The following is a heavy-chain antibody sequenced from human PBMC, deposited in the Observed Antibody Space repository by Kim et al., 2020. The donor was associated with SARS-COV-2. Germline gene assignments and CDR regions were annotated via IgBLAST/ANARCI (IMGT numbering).Heavy chain of an antibody. V-gene: IGHV3-23*01. CDR2: ISGSGGST. Sequence: GGSLRLSCAASGFTFSSYAMSWVRQAPGKGLEWVSAISGSGGSTYYADSVKVRFTISRDNSKNTLYLQMNSLRAEDTAVYYCAKRYCSGGSCYIYWGQGTLVTVSS. J-gene: IGHJ4*02. D-gene: IGHD2-15*01. CDR1: GFTFSSYA. CDR3: AKRYCSGGSCYIY.